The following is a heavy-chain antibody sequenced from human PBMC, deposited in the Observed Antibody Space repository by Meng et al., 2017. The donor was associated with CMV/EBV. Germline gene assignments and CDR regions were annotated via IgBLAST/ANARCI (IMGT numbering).Heavy chain of an antibody. J-gene: IGHJ6*02. CDR1: GYSFASYW. D-gene: IGHD6-6*01. CDR2: IYPGDSDT. CDR3: ASSSSYRRYYGMDV. Sequence: GGSLRLSCKGSGYSFASYWIGWVRQMPGKGLEWMGIIYPGDSDTRYSPSFQGQVTISADKSISTAYLQWSSLKASDTAMYYCASSSSYRRYYGMDVWGQGTTVTVSS. V-gene: IGHV5-51*01.